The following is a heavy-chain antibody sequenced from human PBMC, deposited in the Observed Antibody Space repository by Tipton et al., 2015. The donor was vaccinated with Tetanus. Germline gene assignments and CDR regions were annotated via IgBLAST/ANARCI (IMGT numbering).Heavy chain of an antibody. CDR3: ARGDCSGGSCAIDY. J-gene: IGHJ4*02. CDR2: IYHSGST. D-gene: IGHD2-15*01. Sequence: TLSLTCAVSGGSISDTNWWTWVRQPPGKGLEWIGEIYHSGSTNYNPSLKSRVTTSVDKSKNQFSLRLTSVTAADTAVYYCARGDCSGGSCAIDYWGQGTLVTVSS. V-gene: IGHV4-4*02. CDR1: GGSISDTNW.